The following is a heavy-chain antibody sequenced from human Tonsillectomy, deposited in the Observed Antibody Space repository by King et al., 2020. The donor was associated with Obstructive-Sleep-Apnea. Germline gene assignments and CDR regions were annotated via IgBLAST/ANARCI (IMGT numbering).Heavy chain of an antibody. D-gene: IGHD6-25*01. J-gene: IGHJ3*02. Sequence: VQLVESGGGLVQPGRSLRLSCAASGFTFDDYGMHWVRQAPGKGLEWVSGISWNSGAIGNADPVKGRFTISRDNGKNSLYLQMNSLRAADTALYFCVKDRGSGYRSGAFDMWGQGTMVTVSS. CDR1: GFTFDDYG. CDR2: ISWNSGAI. CDR3: VKDRGSGYRSGAFDM. V-gene: IGHV3-9*01.